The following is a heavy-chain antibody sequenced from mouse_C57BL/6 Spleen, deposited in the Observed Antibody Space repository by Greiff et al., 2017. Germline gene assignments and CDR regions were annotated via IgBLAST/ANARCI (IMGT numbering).Heavy chain of an antibody. J-gene: IGHJ2*01. CDR2: IYPRDGST. CDR3: GRENTVEENYFDY. D-gene: IGHD1-1*01. CDR1: GYTFTSYD. V-gene: IGHV1-85*01. Sequence: VQLQQSGAELVKPGASVKLSCKASGYTFTSYDINWVKQRPGQGLEWIGRIYPRDGSTNYNEKFKGKATLTADTSSSTAYMELHRLTSEDSAVYCCGRENTVEENYFDYWGQGTTLTVSS.